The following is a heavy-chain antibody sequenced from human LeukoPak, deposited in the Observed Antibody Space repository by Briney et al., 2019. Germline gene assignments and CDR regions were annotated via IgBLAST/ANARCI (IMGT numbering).Heavy chain of an antibody. Sequence: PSETLSLTCTVSGGSISSYYWSWIRQPAGKGLEWIGRIYTSGSTNYNPSLKSRVTISVDTSNNQFSLKLTSVTAADTAVYYCARGDCSSTICYSPMDVWGKGTTVTVSS. D-gene: IGHD2-2*01. V-gene: IGHV4-4*07. CDR3: ARGDCSSTICYSPMDV. J-gene: IGHJ6*03. CDR1: GGSISSYY. CDR2: IYTSGST.